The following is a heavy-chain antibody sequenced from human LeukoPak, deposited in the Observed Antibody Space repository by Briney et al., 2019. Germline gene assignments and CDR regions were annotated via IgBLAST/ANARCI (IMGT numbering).Heavy chain of an antibody. CDR2: IRSKANSYAT. V-gene: IGHV3-73*01. J-gene: IGHJ4*02. D-gene: IGHD6-25*01. CDR1: GFTFSGSA. Sequence: GGSLRLXCAASGFTFSGSAMHWVRQASGKGLEWVGRIRSKANSYATAYAASVKGRFTISRDDSKNTAYLQMNSLKTEDTAVYYCTRHVSAAMANWGQGTLVTVSS. CDR3: TRHVSAAMAN.